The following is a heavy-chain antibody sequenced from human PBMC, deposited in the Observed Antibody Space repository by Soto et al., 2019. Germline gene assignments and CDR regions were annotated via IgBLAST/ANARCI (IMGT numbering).Heavy chain of an antibody. CDR1: GFTFSSYS. CDR3: ASDYYGSGKGAFDI. J-gene: IGHJ3*02. D-gene: IGHD3-10*01. V-gene: IGHV3-21*01. CDR2: ISSSSSYI. Sequence: EVQLVESGGGLVKPGGSLRLSCAASGFTFSSYSMNWVRQAPGKGLEWVLSISSSSSYIYYADSVKGRFTISRDNAKNSLYLQMNSLRAEDTAVYYCASDYYGSGKGAFDIWGQGTMVTVSS.